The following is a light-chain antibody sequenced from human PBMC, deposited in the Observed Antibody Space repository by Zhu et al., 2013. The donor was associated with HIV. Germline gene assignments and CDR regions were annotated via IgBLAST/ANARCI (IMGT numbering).Light chain of an antibody. J-gene: IGKJ1*01. CDR2: GAS. Sequence: AIQMTQSPSSLSASVGDRVTITCRASQGIRTDLGWYQQKPGKAPKLLLFGASALQSGVPSRFSGSGTGTEFTLTIIRLQPEDFATYYCQQYNSYPWTFGRGTKVEIK. V-gene: IGKV1-6*01. CDR3: QQYNSYPWT. CDR1: QGIRTD.